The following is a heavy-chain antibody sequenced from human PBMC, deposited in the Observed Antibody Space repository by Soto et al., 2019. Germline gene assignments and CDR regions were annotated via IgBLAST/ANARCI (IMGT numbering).Heavy chain of an antibody. CDR3: ARGRGYSGSYYWSGYFDY. Sequence: PSETLSLTCAVYGGSFSGYYWSWIRQPPGKGLEWIGEINHSGSTNYNPSLKSRVTISVDTSKNQFSLKLSSVTAADTAVYYCARGRGYSGSYYWSGYFDYWGQGTLVTV. J-gene: IGHJ4*02. CDR2: INHSGST. V-gene: IGHV4-34*01. CDR1: GGSFSGYY. D-gene: IGHD1-26*01.